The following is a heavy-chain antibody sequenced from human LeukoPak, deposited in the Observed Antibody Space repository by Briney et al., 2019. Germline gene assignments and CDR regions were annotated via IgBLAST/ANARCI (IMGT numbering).Heavy chain of an antibody. Sequence: GGSLRLSCAASGFTFSAYTMNWVRRAPGKGLVWVSSITSSSSYKYYADSVKGRFTTSRDNAKNSLRLQMNSLRAEDTAVYYCARDAGEQYYYYYMDVWGKGTTVTVSS. CDR3: ARDAGEQYYYYYMDV. CDR2: ITSSSSYK. V-gene: IGHV3-21*01. D-gene: IGHD6-13*01. CDR1: GFTFSAYT. J-gene: IGHJ6*03.